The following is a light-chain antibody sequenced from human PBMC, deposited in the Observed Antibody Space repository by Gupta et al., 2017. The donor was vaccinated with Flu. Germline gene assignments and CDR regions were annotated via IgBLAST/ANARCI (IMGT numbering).Light chain of an antibody. V-gene: IGKV1-5*03. CDR1: QSISSW. CDR2: KAS. CDR3: QHYNSYPLT. J-gene: IGKJ4*01. Sequence: DIQMTQSPSTLSASVGDSVTFTCRASQSISSWLAWYQQKPGKAPKLLIYKASSLQIGVPSRFSGSGSGTEFTLTINSLQPDDFATYYCQHYNSYPLTFGGGTKVEIK.